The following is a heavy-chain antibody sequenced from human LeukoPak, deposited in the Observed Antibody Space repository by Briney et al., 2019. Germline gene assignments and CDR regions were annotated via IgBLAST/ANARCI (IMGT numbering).Heavy chain of an antibody. J-gene: IGHJ6*03. V-gene: IGHV1-46*01. Sequence: SVKVSCKASGYTFTNYYIHCVRQAPGQGLEWMGIINPSDDATYYAQKFQGRVTMTRDMSTDTVYMELSSLRFEDTAVYYCARGESIVTQKDYYYYMDVWGTGTTVTVSS. CDR1: GYTFTNYY. CDR3: ARGESIVTQKDYYYYMDV. CDR2: INPSDDAT. D-gene: IGHD1-26*01.